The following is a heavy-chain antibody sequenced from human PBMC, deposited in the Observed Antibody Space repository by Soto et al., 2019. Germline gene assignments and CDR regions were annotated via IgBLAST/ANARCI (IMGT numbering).Heavy chain of an antibody. Sequence: PSETLSLTCAVSGGSISSSNWWSWVRQPPGKGLEWIGEIYHSGSTNYNPPLKSRVTISVDKSKNQFSLKLSSVTAADTAVYYCARDRVGGSWYYYGMDVWGQGTTVTVSS. J-gene: IGHJ6*02. D-gene: IGHD2-15*01. CDR1: GGSISSSNW. CDR3: ARDRVGGSWYYYGMDV. CDR2: IYHSGST. V-gene: IGHV4-4*02.